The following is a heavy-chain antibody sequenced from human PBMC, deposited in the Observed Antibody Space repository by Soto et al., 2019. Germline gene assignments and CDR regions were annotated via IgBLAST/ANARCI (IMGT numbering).Heavy chain of an antibody. J-gene: IGHJ4*02. D-gene: IGHD3-3*01. CDR2: INYSGTT. CDR3: ATNRGYDFYYPDS. V-gene: IGHV4-31*02. Sequence: WTWIRQHPEKCLEWIGYINYSGTTYNPSLKSRAFLSLDMSKNQFSLTLTSVTAADTAVYYCATNRGYDFYYPDSWGQGILVTVSS.